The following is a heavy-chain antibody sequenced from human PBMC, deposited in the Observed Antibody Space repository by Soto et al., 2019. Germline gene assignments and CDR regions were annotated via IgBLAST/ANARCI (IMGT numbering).Heavy chain of an antibody. D-gene: IGHD1-26*01. CDR3: ASASTTGLSYNWFDP. V-gene: IGHV1-69*06. J-gene: IGHJ5*02. CDR1: GGPFSSYA. Sequence: SVKVSFKASGGPFSSYAISWVRQAPGQGLGWMGGIIPIFGTANYAQKFQGRVTITADKSTSTAYMELSSLRSEDTAVYYWASASTTGLSYNWFDPWGKGTLGTVSS. CDR2: IIPIFGTA.